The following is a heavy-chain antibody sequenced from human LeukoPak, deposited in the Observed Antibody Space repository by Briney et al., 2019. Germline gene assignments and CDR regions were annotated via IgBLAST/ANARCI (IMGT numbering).Heavy chain of an antibody. CDR1: GYTLTGYY. J-gene: IGHJ4*02. V-gene: IGHV1-2*02. CDR2: INPNSGGT. D-gene: IGHD6-13*01. Sequence: ASLKVSCKASGYTLTGYYMHWVRHAPGQGLEWMGWINPNSGGTNYAQKFQGRVSMIRDTSISTAYMELSRLRSDDTAVYYCARVSSSSWYVGRSDYWGQGTLVTVSS. CDR3: ARVSSSSWYVGRSDY.